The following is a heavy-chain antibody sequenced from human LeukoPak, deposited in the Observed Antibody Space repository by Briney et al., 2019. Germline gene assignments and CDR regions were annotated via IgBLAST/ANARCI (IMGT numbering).Heavy chain of an antibody. D-gene: IGHD3-10*01. CDR1: GGSISSYY. V-gene: IGHV4-59*05. J-gene: IGHJ4*02. CDR3: AGTLLLWFGDSFDY. CDR2: IYYSGST. Sequence: SETLSLTCTVSGGSISSYYWSWIRQPPGKGLEWIGSIYYSGSTYYNPSLKSRVTISVDTSKNQFSLKLSSVTAADTAVYYCAGTLLLWFGDSFDYWGQGTLVTVSS.